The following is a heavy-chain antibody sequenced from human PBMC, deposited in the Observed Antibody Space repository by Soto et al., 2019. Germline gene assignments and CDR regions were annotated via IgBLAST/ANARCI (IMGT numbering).Heavy chain of an antibody. Sequence: PGGSLSLSCAASGFSFSDYGIHWVRQAPGKGLEWVAFMSNDGNNMYYSDSVEGRFIISRDNSENTVSLQMNSLRAEDTAVYYCAKDRIHLWSFDYWGQGTLVTVSS. D-gene: IGHD5-18*01. J-gene: IGHJ4*02. CDR2: MSNDGNNM. V-gene: IGHV3-30*18. CDR1: GFSFSDYG. CDR3: AKDRIHLWSFDY.